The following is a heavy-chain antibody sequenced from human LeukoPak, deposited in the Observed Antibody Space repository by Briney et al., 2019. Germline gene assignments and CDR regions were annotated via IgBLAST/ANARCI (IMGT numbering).Heavy chain of an antibody. V-gene: IGHV3-23*01. CDR1: GFTFRSYA. D-gene: IGHD3-3*01. J-gene: IGHJ3*01. CDR3: AQGDSYYDFLLSV. Sequence: GGSLRLSCEASGFTFRSYAMTWVRQAPGKGLEWVSAISGSGAKTYCADSVKGRFTISRDNSRNTLYLQMNSLRVEDTAVYYCAQGDSYYDFLLSVWGQGTMVAVSS. CDR2: ISGSGAKT.